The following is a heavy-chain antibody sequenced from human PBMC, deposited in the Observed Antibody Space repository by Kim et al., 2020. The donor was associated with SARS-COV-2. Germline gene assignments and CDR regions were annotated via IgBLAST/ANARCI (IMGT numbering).Heavy chain of an antibody. CDR1: GFTFSSYG. D-gene: IGHD2-2*01. CDR2: IWYDGNNK. Sequence: GGSLRLSCAASGFTFSSYGMHWVRQAPGKGLEWVAVIWYDGNNKYYADSVKGRFTISRDNSKNTLYLQINSLRAEDTAVYYCASGGVVVVSAAVDYWGQG. V-gene: IGHV3-33*01. CDR3: ASGGVVVVSAAVDY. J-gene: IGHJ4*02.